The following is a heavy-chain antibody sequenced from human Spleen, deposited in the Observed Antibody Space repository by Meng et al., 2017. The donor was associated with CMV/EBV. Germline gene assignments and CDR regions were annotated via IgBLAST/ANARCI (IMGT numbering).Heavy chain of an antibody. D-gene: IGHD3-16*01. CDR1: GGAISNSNG. Sequence: CAVPGGAISNSNGRRWVGQRLGKGLEWIGEMNHSGTTNYNTSLKGRVTISVDKSKNQFSLKVNSVTAADTAGYYCARKGLLRLGNFDSWGQGTLVTVSS. CDR3: ARKGLLRLGNFDS. CDR2: MNHSGTT. J-gene: IGHJ4*02. V-gene: IGHV4-4*02.